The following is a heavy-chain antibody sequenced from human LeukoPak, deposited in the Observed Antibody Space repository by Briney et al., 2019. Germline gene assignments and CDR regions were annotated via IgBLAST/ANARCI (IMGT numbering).Heavy chain of an antibody. V-gene: IGHV1-3*01. CDR3: ARDDESAWFGESLFDY. CDR2: INAGNGNT. J-gene: IGHJ4*02. D-gene: IGHD3-10*01. Sequence: ASVKVSCKASGYTFTSYAMHWVRQAPGQRLEWMGWINAGNGNTKYSQKFQGRVTITRDTSASTAYMELSGLRSEDTAVYYCARDDESAWFGESLFDYWGQGTLVTVSS. CDR1: GYTFTSYA.